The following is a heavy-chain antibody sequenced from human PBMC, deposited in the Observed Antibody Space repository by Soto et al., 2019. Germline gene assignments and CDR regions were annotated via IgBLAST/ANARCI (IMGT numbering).Heavy chain of an antibody. D-gene: IGHD2-8*01. CDR2: IYYSGST. CDR1: GGSISSGGYY. Sequence: QVQLQESGPGLVKPSQTLSLTCTVSGGSISSGGYYWSWIRQHPGKGLEWIGYIYYSGSTYYNPSLNGRVNISVDTSKNQFSLKLRSVTAADTAVYYCARDMNGVLGMGHWGQGTLVTVSS. CDR3: ARDMNGVLGMGH. V-gene: IGHV4-31*03. J-gene: IGHJ4*02.